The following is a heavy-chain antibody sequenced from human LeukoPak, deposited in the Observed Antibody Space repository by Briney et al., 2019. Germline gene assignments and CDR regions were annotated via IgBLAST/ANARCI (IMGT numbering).Heavy chain of an antibody. J-gene: IGHJ5*02. CDR3: TAGYSSSWYKMYNWFDP. V-gene: IGHV3-9*01. Sequence: GGSLRLSCVASGFTFDNHVMHWVRQAPGKGLEWVSGISWNSNSIGYADSVKGRFTISRDNSKNTLYLQMNSLRAEDTAVYYCTAGYSSSWYKMYNWFDPWGQGTLVTVTS. CDR2: ISWNSNSI. CDR1: GFTFDNHV. D-gene: IGHD6-13*01.